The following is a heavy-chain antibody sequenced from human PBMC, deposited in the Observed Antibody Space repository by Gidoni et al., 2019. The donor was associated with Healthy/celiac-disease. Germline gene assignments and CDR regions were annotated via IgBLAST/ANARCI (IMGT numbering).Heavy chain of an antibody. V-gene: IGHV3-48*03. D-gene: IGHD2-2*01. Sequence: EVQLVASGGGLVQPGGSLRLSCAASGLAFVSYEMNWVRQAPGKGLEWVSYISSSGSTIYYADSVKGRFTISRDNAKNSLYLQMNSLRAEDTAVYYCARDPVPAAMSNWFDPWGQGTLVTVSS. CDR3: ARDPVPAAMSNWFDP. CDR2: ISSSGSTI. J-gene: IGHJ5*02. CDR1: GLAFVSYE.